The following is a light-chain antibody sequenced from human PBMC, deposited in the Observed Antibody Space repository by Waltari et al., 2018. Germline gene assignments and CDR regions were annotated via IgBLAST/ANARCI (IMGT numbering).Light chain of an antibody. J-gene: IGLJ3*02. CDR1: NIGSKS. Sequence: SYVLTQPPSESVAPGKTARITCGGNNIGSKSVHWYQQKSGQAPVLVIYYDSDRPSGIPERFSGSNSGNTATLTISRVEAVDEADYHCQVWDSSSDHRVFGGGTKLTVL. CDR2: YDS. V-gene: IGLV3-21*01. CDR3: QVWDSSSDHRV.